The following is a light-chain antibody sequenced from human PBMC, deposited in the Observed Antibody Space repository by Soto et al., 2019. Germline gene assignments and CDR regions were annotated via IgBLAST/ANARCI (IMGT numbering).Light chain of an antibody. CDR3: QQYGTSPIT. CDR1: QSVSNNY. Sequence: EIVFTQSPATLSLSPVERATLSCGASQSVSNNYLAWYQQKPGLAPRLLIYGAPSRATGIPDRFSGSGSGTDFTLTISRLEPEDFAVYYCQQYGTSPITFGQGTRLEI. V-gene: IGKV3D-20*01. J-gene: IGKJ5*01. CDR2: GAP.